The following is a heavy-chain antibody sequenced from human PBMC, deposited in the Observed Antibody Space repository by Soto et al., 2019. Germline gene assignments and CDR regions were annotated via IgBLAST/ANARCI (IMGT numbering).Heavy chain of an antibody. V-gene: IGHV3-7*03. CDR1: GFPFSTYW. J-gene: IGHJ4*02. CDR2: INPDGNVG. CDR3: AGWGGHDYNY. Sequence: EVQLLGSGGGLVQPGGSLRLSCVGSGFPFSTYWMNWVRQAPGKGLEWVANINPDGNVGTYVDSARGRFTTSRDNAKNSLYLQMNSLRADDTAVYFCAGWGGHDYNYWGQGIMVTVSS. D-gene: IGHD4-4*01.